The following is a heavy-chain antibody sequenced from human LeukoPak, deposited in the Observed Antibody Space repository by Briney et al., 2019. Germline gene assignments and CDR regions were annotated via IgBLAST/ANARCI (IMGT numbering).Heavy chain of an antibody. CDR1: GFTFSSYD. D-gene: IGHD5-18*01. J-gene: IGHJ4*02. Sequence: GGSLRLSCAASGFTFSSYDMSWVRQAPGKGPEWVSTISGSGGSTYYADSVKGRFTISRDNAKNSLYLQMNSLRAEDTAVYYCARVVWGWDTAMPTPFDYWGQGTLVTVSS. CDR3: ARVVWGWDTAMPTPFDY. CDR2: ISGSGGST. V-gene: IGHV3-23*01.